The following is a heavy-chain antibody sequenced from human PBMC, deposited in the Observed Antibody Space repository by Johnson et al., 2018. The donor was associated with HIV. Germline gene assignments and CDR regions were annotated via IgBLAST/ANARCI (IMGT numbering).Heavy chain of an antibody. D-gene: IGHD1-26*01. CDR1: GFTFSDYG. J-gene: IGHJ3*02. CDR3: AKGDGIVGGRDAFDI. V-gene: IGHV3-33*06. Sequence: QVQLVESGGGVVQPGGSLRLSCAASGFTFSDYGIHWVRQAPGKGLEWVAVVWRDGNNRYYADSVKGRFTSSRDNPKNTLYLQMSSLRAEDTAVYYCAKGDGIVGGRDAFDIWCQRTMVTVSS. CDR2: VWRDGNNR.